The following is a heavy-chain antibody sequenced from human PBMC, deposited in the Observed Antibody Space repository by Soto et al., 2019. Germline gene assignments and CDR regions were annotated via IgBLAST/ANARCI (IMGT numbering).Heavy chain of an antibody. CDR2: MNPNSGNT. J-gene: IGHJ6*03. CDR1: GYTFTSYD. D-gene: IGHD3-10*01. Sequence: QVQLVQSGAEVKKPGASVKVSCKASGYTFTSYDINWVRQATGQGLEWMGWMNPNSGNTGYAQKFQGRVTMTRNNSISTAYMELGSLSSEGTAVYSSARVVWGSASYDYYYYYMDVWGKGTTVTVSS. CDR3: ARVVWGSASYDYYYYYMDV. V-gene: IGHV1-8*01.